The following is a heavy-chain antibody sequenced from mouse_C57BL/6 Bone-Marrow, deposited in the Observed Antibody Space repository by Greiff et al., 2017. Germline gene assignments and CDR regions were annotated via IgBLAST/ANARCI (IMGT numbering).Heavy chain of an antibody. J-gene: IGHJ1*03. CDR3: TRDYYGSSYPHWYFDV. CDR1: GYTFTDYE. CDR2: IDPETGGT. D-gene: IGHD1-1*01. Sequence: VKLQESGAELVRPGASVTLSCKASGYTFTDYEMHWVKQTPVHGLAWIGAIDPETGGTAYNQKFKGKAILTADKSSSTAYMELRSLTSEDSAVYYCTRDYYGSSYPHWYFDVWGTGTTVTVSS. V-gene: IGHV1-15*01.